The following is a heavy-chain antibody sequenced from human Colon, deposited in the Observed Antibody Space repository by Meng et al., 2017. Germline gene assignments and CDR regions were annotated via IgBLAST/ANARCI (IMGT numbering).Heavy chain of an antibody. J-gene: IGHJ4*02. CDR2: IYHSGST. D-gene: IGHD3-10*01. Sequence: QLQLQESGPGLMKPSETLSLTCTVSGGSISSNGYYWDWVRQPPGKGLEWIGAIYHSGSTSYNPSLQSRVTMFVDTSKNQFSLMLTSVTATDTAVYYCARRRGGSGRDCWGQGTLVTVSS. V-gene: IGHV4-39*01. CDR1: GGSISSNGYY. CDR3: ARRRGGSGRDC.